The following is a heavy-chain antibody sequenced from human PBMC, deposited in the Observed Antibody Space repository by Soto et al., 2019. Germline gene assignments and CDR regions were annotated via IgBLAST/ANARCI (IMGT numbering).Heavy chain of an antibody. V-gene: IGHV4-30-4*01. CDR2: IYYSGST. D-gene: IGHD6-13*01. CDR3: ARAEYSIRWLNWFDP. CDR1: GGSISSADYY. Sequence: QVQLQESGPGLVKPSQTLSLTCTVSGGSISSADYYWNWIRQPPGKGLEWIGYIYYSGSTYYNPSLNSRVTISVDKSKNQFSLKLSSVTAADTAVYYCARAEYSIRWLNWFDPWGQGTLVSVSS. J-gene: IGHJ5*02.